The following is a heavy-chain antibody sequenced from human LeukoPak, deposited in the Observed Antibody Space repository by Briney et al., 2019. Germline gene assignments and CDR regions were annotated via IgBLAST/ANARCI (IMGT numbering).Heavy chain of an antibody. CDR2: VEHTGST. CDR1: DDSITMYY. V-gene: IGHV4-59*01. CDR3: ARGRVSSSTWYSTYYYYFYMDV. D-gene: IGHD1-1*01. J-gene: IGHJ6*03. Sequence: SETLSLTCSVSDDSITMYYWTWIRQPPGKGLEWIGHVEHTGSTNFNPSLNGRVSISRDTTKNLFSLRLRSVTAADTAVYFCARGRVSSSTWYSTYYYYFYMDVWGKGTTVTVSS.